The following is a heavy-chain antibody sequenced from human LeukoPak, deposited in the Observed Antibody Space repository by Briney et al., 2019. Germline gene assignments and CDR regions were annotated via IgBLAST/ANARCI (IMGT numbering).Heavy chain of an antibody. CDR2: IYHSGST. J-gene: IGHJ4*02. CDR3: ARNSVDIVATITFCIDY. CDR1: GGSISSSNW. Sequence: PSGTLSLTCAVSGGSISSSNWWCWVRQPPGKGLEWIGEIYHSGSTNYNPSLKSRVTISVDKSKNQFSLKLSSVTAADTAVYYCARNSVDIVATITFCIDYWGQGTLVTVSS. V-gene: IGHV4-4*02. D-gene: IGHD5-12*01.